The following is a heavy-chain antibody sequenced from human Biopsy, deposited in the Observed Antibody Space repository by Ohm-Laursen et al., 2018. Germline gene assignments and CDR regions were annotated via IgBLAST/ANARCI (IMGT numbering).Heavy chain of an antibody. CDR3: ARLTGDPSY. CDR2: IYYTGHT. J-gene: IGHJ4*02. V-gene: IGHV4-59*07. D-gene: IGHD7-27*01. CDR1: GGSIKSYY. Sequence: SDTLSLTCIVSGGSIKSYYWNWIRQSPGQGLVWIGFIYYTGHTNYNPSLKSRATISVDTSKNQFSLKVISVTAADTAVYYCARLTGDPSYWGQGILVTVSS.